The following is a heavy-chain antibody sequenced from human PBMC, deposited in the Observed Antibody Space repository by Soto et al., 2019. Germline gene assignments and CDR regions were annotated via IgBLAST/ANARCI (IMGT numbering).Heavy chain of an antibody. J-gene: IGHJ6*02. CDR3: ARDLIERYHYYGMDV. CDR2: ISAYNGNT. V-gene: IGHV1-18*01. CDR1: GYTFTSYG. Sequence: ASVKVSCKASGYTFTSYGISWVRQAPGQGLEWMGWISAYNGNTNYAQKLQGRVTMTTDTSTCTAYMELRSLRSDDTAVYYCARDLIERYHYYGMDVWGQGTTVTVSS.